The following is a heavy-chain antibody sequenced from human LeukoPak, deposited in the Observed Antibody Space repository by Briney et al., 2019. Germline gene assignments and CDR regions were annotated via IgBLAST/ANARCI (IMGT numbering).Heavy chain of an antibody. CDR1: GGTFSSYA. D-gene: IGHD3-22*01. CDR2: IIPIFGTA. CDR3: ARSDAITMIVVVTFYYYYGMDV. Sequence: GASVKVSCKASGGTFSSYAISWVRQAPGQGLEWMGGIIPIFGTANYAQKFQGRVTITADESTSTAYMELSSLRSEDTAVYYCARSDAITMIVVVTFYYYYGMDVWGQGTTVTVSS. J-gene: IGHJ6*02. V-gene: IGHV1-69*13.